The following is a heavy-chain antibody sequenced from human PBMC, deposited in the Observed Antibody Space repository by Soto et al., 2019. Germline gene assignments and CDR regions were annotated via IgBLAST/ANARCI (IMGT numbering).Heavy chain of an antibody. D-gene: IGHD5-18*01. V-gene: IGHV4-34*01. CDR3: ARAPLRIHLWALDY. CDR1: GGSFSGYY. CDR2: INHSGST. J-gene: IGHJ4*02. Sequence: SETLSLTCAVYGGSFSGYYWSWIRQPPGKGLEWIGEINHSGSTNYNPSLKSRVTISVDTSKNQFSLKLSSVTAADTAVYYCARAPLRIHLWALDYWGQGTLVTVS.